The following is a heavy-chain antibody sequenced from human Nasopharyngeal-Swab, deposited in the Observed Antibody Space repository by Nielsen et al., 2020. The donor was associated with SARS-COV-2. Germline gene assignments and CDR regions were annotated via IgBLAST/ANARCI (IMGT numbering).Heavy chain of an antibody. D-gene: IGHD2-2*01. J-gene: IGHJ6*02. CDR3: ARERRVVLSFLGYFYGMDV. CDR1: GYTFTNYG. V-gene: IGHV1-18*01. Sequence: ASVKVSCKASGYTFTNYGLSWVRQAPGQGLEWMGWISAYNGRTYYAPNFQGRVTMTTDTSTSTIYMEVRSLRSDDTAIYYCARERRVVLSFLGYFYGMDVWGQGTTVTVSS. CDR2: ISAYNGRT.